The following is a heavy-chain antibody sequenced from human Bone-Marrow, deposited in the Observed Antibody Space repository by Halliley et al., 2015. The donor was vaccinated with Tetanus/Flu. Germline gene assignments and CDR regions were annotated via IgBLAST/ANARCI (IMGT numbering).Heavy chain of an antibody. CDR2: IEYRGSP. V-gene: IGHV4-59*09. Sequence: EWFGYIEYRGSPKYNPPLKSRVPISLDTSKNQFSLRLSSVTAADTAVFYCARGPVTADFDYWGQGTLVTVSS. CDR3: ARGPVTADFDY. J-gene: IGHJ4*02. D-gene: IGHD4-17*01.